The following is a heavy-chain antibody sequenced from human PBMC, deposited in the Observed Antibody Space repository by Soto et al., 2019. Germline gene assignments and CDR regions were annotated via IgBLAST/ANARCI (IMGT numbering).Heavy chain of an antibody. CDR3: ANASGDYGLGWGQYFFDF. CDR1: GFTFSSYA. CDR2: ISISGGTT. V-gene: IGHV3-23*01. Sequence: EVQLLESGGGLVQPGGSLRLSCAASGFTFSSYAMIWVRQAPGKGLEWVSAISISGGTTYYGDSVKGPFTISRDNSKNTLYLQMNRLRAEDTAVYYGANASGDYGLGWGQYFFDFWGQGPLVTVSS. D-gene: IGHD4-17*01. J-gene: IGHJ4*02.